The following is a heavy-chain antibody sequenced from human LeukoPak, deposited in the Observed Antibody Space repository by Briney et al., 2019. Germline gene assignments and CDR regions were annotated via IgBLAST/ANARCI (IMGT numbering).Heavy chain of an antibody. V-gene: IGHV1-2*02. D-gene: IGHD3-16*01. J-gene: IGHJ4*02. Sequence: ASVKVSSKASGYTFTTYYMHWVRQAPGQGLEWMGWINPNSGGTNYAQKFQGRVTMTRDTSISTAYMELSRLRSDDTAVYYCARDQKGEFHFDYWGQGTLVTVSS. CDR2: INPNSGGT. CDR3: ARDQKGEFHFDY. CDR1: GYTFTTYY.